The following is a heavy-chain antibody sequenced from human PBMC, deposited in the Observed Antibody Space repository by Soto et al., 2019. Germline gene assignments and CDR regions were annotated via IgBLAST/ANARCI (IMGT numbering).Heavy chain of an antibody. Sequence: ASVKVSCKASGYTFTSYDINWVRQATGQGLEYLGWMNPNSGNTGYVQKFQGRVTMTRDTSLSTAYMELSSLRSEDTALYFCARGVKYGAYSRWFDPWGQGTLVTV. V-gene: IGHV1-8*01. D-gene: IGHD4-17*01. J-gene: IGHJ5*02. CDR1: GYTFTSYD. CDR3: ARGVKYGAYSRWFDP. CDR2: MNPNSGNT.